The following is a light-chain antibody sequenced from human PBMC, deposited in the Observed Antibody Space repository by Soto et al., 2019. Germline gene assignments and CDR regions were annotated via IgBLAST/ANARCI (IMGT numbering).Light chain of an antibody. Sequence: EIVLTQSPLTLSLSPGKRATLSCRASQSVGGSYLAWYQQKPGQAPRLPIYGASSRATGIPDRFSGSGSGTDFTLTISRLEPEDFAAYYCQQYGSSLTWTFGQGTKVDIK. V-gene: IGKV3-20*01. J-gene: IGKJ1*01. CDR3: QQYGSSLTWT. CDR2: GAS. CDR1: QSVGGSY.